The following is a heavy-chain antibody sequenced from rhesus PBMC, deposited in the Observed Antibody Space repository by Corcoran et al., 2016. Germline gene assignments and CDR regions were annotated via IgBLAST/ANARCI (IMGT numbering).Heavy chain of an antibody. CDR2: IYRNDNK. V-gene: IGHV2-95*01. CDR1: GFAFTASGTV. D-gene: IGHD1-44*01. CDR3: ARVMGLYWYFEL. Sequence: QVTLKESGPALVKATQTLTLTCTFSGFAFTASGTVVGWIRQPPGKALEWLANIYRNDNKYYSTSLKRRLTISRDTSKNQIFLTMTDMDPLDTATYYCARVMGLYWYFELWGPGTPVTISS. J-gene: IGHJ2*01.